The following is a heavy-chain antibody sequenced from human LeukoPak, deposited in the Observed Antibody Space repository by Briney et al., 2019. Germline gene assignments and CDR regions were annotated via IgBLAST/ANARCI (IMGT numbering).Heavy chain of an antibody. J-gene: IGHJ4*02. CDR1: GFTFSSYA. D-gene: IGHD6-13*01. CDR3: ARASSSSPRRVDY. V-gene: IGHV3-74*01. CDR2: INSDGSST. Sequence: GGSLRLSCAASGFTFSSYAMSWVRQAPGKGLEWVSCINSDGSSTTYADSVKGRFTISRDNAKNTLYLQVSSLRAEDTAVYYCARASSSSPRRVDYWGQGTLVTVSS.